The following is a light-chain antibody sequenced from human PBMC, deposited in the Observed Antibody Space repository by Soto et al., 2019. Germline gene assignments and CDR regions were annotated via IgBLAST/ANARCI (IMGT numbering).Light chain of an antibody. V-gene: IGKV3-15*01. J-gene: IGKJ4*01. CDR2: GAS. Sequence: IVMTQSPATLSVSPGERATLSCRASQSVSSNLAWYQQKPGQAPRLLIYGASTRATGIPARFSGSGSGTDFTLTISSLEPEDFAVYYCQQRSNWPPTFGGGTKVDI. CDR3: QQRSNWPPT. CDR1: QSVSSN.